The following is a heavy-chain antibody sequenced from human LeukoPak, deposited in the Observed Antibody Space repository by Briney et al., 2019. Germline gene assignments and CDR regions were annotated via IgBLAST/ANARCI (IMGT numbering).Heavy chain of an antibody. CDR1: GYTFSDYY. J-gene: IGHJ4*02. CDR2: INPNSGGT. Sequence: ALVKVSCKASGYTFSDYYMHWVRQAPGQGLEWMGWINPNSGGTNYAQKFQGRVTMTRDTSISTAYMELSRLRYDDTAVYYCARDKYYDYVWGSYRPDYWGQGTLVTVSS. V-gene: IGHV1-2*02. CDR3: ARDKYYDYVWGSYRPDY. D-gene: IGHD3-16*02.